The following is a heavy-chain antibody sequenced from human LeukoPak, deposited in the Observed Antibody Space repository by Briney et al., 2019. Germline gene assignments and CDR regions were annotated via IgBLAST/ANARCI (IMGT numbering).Heavy chain of an antibody. D-gene: IGHD3-3*01. CDR1: GFTFGDYA. Sequence: PGGSLRLSCTASGFTFGDYAMSWVRQAPGKGLEWVGSIRSKAYGGTTEYAASVKGRFTISRDDSKSIAYLQMNSLRAEDTAVYYCAKVPAPYDFWSGYYTPYYYYYMDVWGKGTTVTVSS. CDR3: AKVPAPYDFWSGYYTPYYYYYMDV. V-gene: IGHV3-49*04. CDR2: IRSKAYGGTT. J-gene: IGHJ6*03.